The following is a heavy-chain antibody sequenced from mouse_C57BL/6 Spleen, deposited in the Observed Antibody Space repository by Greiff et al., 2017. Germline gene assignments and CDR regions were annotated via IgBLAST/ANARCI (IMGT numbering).Heavy chain of an antibody. CDR3: SRSGYYYYDYAMDY. CDR2: IDPSDSYT. V-gene: IGHV1-69*01. CDR1: GYTFTSYW. J-gene: IGHJ4*01. D-gene: IGHD2-4*01. Sequence: QVQLQQPGAELVMPGASVKLSCKASGYTFTSYWMHWVKQRPGQGLEWIGEIDPSDSYTNYNQKFKGKSTLTVDKSSSTAYMQLRSLTSEDSAVYYCSRSGYYYYDYAMDYWGQGTSVTVSS.